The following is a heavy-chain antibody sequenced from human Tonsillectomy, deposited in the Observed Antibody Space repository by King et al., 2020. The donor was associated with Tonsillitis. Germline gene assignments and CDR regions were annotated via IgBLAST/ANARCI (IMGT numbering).Heavy chain of an antibody. J-gene: IGHJ1*01. D-gene: IGHD2-15*01. CDR2: IYYTGST. V-gene: IGHV4-31*03. CDR3: ARGFCSGGSCYSVEYFQP. Sequence: VQLQESGPGLVKPSQTLSLTCTVSGGSISRAGNFWSWIRQPPGKGLEWIGYIYYTGSTYYIPSLKSRLTLSLDTSKNQFFLRMTSVTAADTAVYHCARGFCSGGSCYSVEYFQPWGQGTLVTVSS. CDR1: GGSISRAGNF.